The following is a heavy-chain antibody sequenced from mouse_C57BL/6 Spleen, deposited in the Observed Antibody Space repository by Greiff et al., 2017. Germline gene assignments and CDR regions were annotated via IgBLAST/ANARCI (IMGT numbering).Heavy chain of an antibody. V-gene: IGHV1-50*01. D-gene: IGHD2-4*01. Sequence: QVQLQQSGAELVKPGASVKLSCKASGYTFTSYWMQWVKQRPGQGLEWIGEIDPSDSYTNYNQKFKGKATLTVDTSSSTAYMQLSSLTSEDSAVYYCARYYDYDMDAMDYWGQGTSVTVSS. CDR2: IDPSDSYT. CDR3: ARYYDYDMDAMDY. CDR1: GYTFTSYW. J-gene: IGHJ4*01.